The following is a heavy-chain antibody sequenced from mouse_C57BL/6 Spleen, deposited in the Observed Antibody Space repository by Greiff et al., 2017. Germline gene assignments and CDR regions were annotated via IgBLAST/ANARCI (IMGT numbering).Heavy chain of an antibody. CDR3: AREYYGSSGAY. V-gene: IGHV5-4*01. CDR2: ISDGGSYT. Sequence: EVNVVESGGGLVKPGGSLKLSCAASGFTFSSYAMSWVRQTPEKRLEWVATISDGGSYTYYPDNVKGRFTISRDNAKNNLYLQMSHLKSEDTAMYYCAREYYGSSGAYWGQGTLVTVSA. J-gene: IGHJ3*01. CDR1: GFTFSSYA. D-gene: IGHD1-1*01.